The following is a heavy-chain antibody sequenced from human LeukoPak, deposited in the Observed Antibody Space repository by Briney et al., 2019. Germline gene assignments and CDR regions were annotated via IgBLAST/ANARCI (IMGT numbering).Heavy chain of an antibody. CDR3: ARSSAGGARGDY. Sequence: SDTLSLTCTVSGGSVSSVSYYWSWIRQPPGKGLEWIGYIYYSGSTSYNPSLKSRVTISVDTSKNHHSLNLRSVTAADTAVYYCARSSAGGARGDYWGQGTLVTVSS. V-gene: IGHV4-61*03. D-gene: IGHD1-26*01. CDR1: GGSVSSVSYY. CDR2: IYYSGST. J-gene: IGHJ4*02.